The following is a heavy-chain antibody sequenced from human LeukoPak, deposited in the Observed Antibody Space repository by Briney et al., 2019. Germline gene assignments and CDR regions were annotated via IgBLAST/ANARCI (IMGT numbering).Heavy chain of an antibody. CDR1: GYTFSAYY. Sequence: GASVKVSRKASGYTFSAYYMHWLRQAPGQGSAWRGWINLYSGTTNYAQKFQGRVIMTRDTNISTAYMELSGLTSDDAALYYCARPLSGDVFDFWGQGSLVTVSS. CDR2: INLYSGTT. D-gene: IGHD7-27*01. V-gene: IGHV1-2*02. CDR3: ARPLSGDVFDF. J-gene: IGHJ4*02.